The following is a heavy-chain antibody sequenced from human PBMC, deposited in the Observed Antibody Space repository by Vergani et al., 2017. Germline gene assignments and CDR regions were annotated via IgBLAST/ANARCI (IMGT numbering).Heavy chain of an antibody. D-gene: IGHD3-3*01. J-gene: IGHJ5*02. CDR2: INSDGDST. CDR1: GFTFSNYW. Sequence: VQLVESGGGLVQPGGSLRLSCTASGFTFSNYWMQWVRQAPGKGLMWVSRINSDGDSTSYADSVKGRFTIYKDNTVDMLSLQMNSLRPDDTAVYYCVRGERGDHGDFWSRLGPWGQGTRVIVSS. CDR3: VRGERGDHGDFWSRLGP. V-gene: IGHV3-74*01.